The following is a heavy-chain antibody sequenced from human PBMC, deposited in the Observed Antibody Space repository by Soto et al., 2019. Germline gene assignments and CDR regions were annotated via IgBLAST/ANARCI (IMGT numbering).Heavy chain of an antibody. CDR3: ARGRGGYYYNWFDP. V-gene: IGHV4-59*01. CDR1: GGSISSYY. CDR2: IYYSGST. Sequence: SETLSLTCTVSGGSISSYYWSWIRQPPGKGLEWIGYIYYSGSTNYNPSLKSRVTISVDTSKNQFSLKLSSVTAADTAVYYCARGRGGYYYNWFDPWGQGTLVTVSS. J-gene: IGHJ5*02. D-gene: IGHD3-22*01.